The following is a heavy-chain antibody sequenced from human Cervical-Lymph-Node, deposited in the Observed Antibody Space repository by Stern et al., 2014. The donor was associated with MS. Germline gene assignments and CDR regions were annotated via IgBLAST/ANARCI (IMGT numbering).Heavy chain of an antibody. Sequence: VKLAVSGAEVKKPGSSVKVSCKTSGDTFSSYAISWVRQGAGQGLEWMGGSVPIVGTANYAEKFQGRVTITADVSTNTAYMELSRLGSDDTAVYYCARDSTTGMDVWGQGTTVTVSS. CDR1: GDTFSSYA. D-gene: IGHD1-1*01. CDR3: ARDSTTGMDV. J-gene: IGHJ6*02. CDR2: SVPIVGTA. V-gene: IGHV1-69*01.